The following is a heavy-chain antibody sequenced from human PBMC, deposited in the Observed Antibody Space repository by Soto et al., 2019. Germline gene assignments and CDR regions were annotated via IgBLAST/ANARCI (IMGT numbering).Heavy chain of an antibody. J-gene: IGHJ5*01. V-gene: IGHV3-23*01. Sequence: DVQLLESGGGLVQPGGSLTLSCAASRFIFSDYAMNWVRQAPGKGREWVSSIGGGNTDTYYADSVKGRFIVSRDNSKNTMYLQMNSLRDDDTAVYYCAKDAVSYNGKWDWFDSWGQGTLVTVSS. CDR3: AKDAVSYNGKWDWFDS. CDR1: RFIFSDYA. D-gene: IGHD1-26*01. CDR2: IGGGNTDT.